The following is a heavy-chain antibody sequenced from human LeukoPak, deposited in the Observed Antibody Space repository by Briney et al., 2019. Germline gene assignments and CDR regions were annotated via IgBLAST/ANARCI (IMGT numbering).Heavy chain of an antibody. V-gene: IGHV3-48*03. J-gene: IGHJ4*02. CDR2: ISSTGGTT. D-gene: IGHD2-15*01. CDR3: VRDMSGVVAASTEEY. CDR1: AFTFSTYN. Sequence: GGSLRLSCAASAFTFSTYNMNWVRQAPGKGLEWVSSISSTGGTTYYADSVKGRFTISRDNAQSSLYLQMSSLRVEDTAVYYCVRDMSGVVAASTEEYWGQGTLVTVSS.